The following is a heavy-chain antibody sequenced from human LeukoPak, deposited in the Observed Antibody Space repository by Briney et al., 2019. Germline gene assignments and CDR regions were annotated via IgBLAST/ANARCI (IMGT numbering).Heavy chain of an antibody. J-gene: IGHJ4*02. CDR2: IYYSGST. CDR1: GGSISSYY. D-gene: IGHD2-15*01. CDR3: ARSGSYAAAGDY. Sequence: SETLSLTCTVSGGSISSYYWSWIRQAPGKGLEWIGYIYYSGSTNYNPSLKSRVTISIDTSKNQFSLKLSSVTAADTAVYYCARSGSYAAAGDYWGQGTLVTVSS. V-gene: IGHV4-59*08.